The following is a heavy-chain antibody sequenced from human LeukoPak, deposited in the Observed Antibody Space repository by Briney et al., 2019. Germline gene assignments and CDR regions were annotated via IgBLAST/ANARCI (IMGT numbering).Heavy chain of an antibody. V-gene: IGHV3-30-3*01. CDR1: GFTFSSYA. CDR3: ARSIAAAQNYFDY. CDR2: ISYDGSNK. J-gene: IGHJ4*02. Sequence: GRSLRLSCAASGFTFSSYAMHWVRQAPGKGLEWVAVISYDGSNKYYADSVKGRFTISRDNSKNTLYLQMNSLRAEDTAVYYCARSIAAAQNYFDYWGQGTQVTVSS. D-gene: IGHD6-13*01.